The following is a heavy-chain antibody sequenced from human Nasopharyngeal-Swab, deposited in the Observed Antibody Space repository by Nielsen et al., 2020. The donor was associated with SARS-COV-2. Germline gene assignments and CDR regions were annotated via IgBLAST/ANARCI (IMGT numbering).Heavy chain of an antibody. CDR3: AKDSSSWYKRDFDY. V-gene: IGHV3-9*01. J-gene: IGHJ4*02. Sequence: GGSLRLSCAASGFTFDDYAMHWVRQAPGKGLEWVSGISWNSGSIGYADSVQGRFTISRDNAKNSLYLQMNSLRAEDTALYYCAKDSSSWYKRDFDYWGQGTLVTVSS. D-gene: IGHD6-13*01. CDR2: ISWNSGSI. CDR1: GFTFDDYA.